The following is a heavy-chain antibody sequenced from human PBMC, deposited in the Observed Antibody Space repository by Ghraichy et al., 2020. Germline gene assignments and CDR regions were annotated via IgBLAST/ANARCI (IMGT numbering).Heavy chain of an antibody. V-gene: IGHV3-7*01. CDR2: IKQDGSEK. Sequence: GGSLRLSCAASGFTFSSYWMSWVRQAPGKGLEWVANIKQDGSEKYYVDSVKGRFTISRDNAKNSLYLQMNSLRAEDTAVYYCARAKDYGDYGRYYGMDVWGQGTTVTVSS. CDR1: GFTFSSYW. J-gene: IGHJ6*02. CDR3: ARAKDYGDYGRYYGMDV. D-gene: IGHD4-17*01.